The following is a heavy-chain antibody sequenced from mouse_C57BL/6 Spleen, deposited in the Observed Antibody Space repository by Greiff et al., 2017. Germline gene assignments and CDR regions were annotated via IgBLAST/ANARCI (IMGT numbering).Heavy chain of an antibody. D-gene: IGHD1-1*01. CDR2: INPSNGGT. CDR3: AREGGIRYGSSFYAMDY. Sequence: VQLQQPGTELVKPGASVKLSCKASGYTFTSYWMHWVKQRPGQGLEWIGNINPSNGGTNYNEKLKSKATLTVDKSSSPAYMQLSSLTSEDSAVYYCAREGGIRYGSSFYAMDYWGQGTSVTVSS. V-gene: IGHV1-53*01. CDR1: GYTFTSYW. J-gene: IGHJ4*01.